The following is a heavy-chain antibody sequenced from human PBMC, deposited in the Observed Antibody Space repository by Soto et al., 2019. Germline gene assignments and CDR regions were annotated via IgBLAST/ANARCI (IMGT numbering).Heavy chain of an antibody. J-gene: IGHJ4*02. D-gene: IGHD3-22*01. CDR3: ARVNHYDSSGHVSD. V-gene: IGHV1-69*06. CDR2: IIPIFGTA. Sequence: GASVKVSCKASGGTFSSYAISWVRQAPGQGLEWMGGIIPIFGTANYAQKFQGRVTITADKSTSTAYMELSSLRSEDTAVYYCARVNHYDSSGHVSDWGQGTLVTVSS. CDR1: GGTFSSYA.